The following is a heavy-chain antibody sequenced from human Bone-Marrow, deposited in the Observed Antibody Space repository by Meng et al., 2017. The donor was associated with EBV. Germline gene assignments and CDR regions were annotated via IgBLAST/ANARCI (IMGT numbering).Heavy chain of an antibody. D-gene: IGHD3-10*01. Sequence: QVQLVQSGAEVKKPGSSVKVSCKASGGTFSNAAISWVRQAPGQGLEWMGGFLPILGTPNYAQRFQDRVTITADESTSTHYMDLSGLRSEDTAVYYCASESGRGFTPDYWGQGTLVTVSS. V-gene: IGHV1-69*01. CDR1: GGTFSNAA. J-gene: IGHJ4*02. CDR3: ASESGRGFTPDY. CDR2: FLPILGTP.